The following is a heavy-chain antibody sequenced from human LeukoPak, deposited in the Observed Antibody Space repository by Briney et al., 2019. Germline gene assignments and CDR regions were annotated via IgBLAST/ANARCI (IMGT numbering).Heavy chain of an antibody. CDR2: ISYDGSNN. D-gene: IGHD5-18*01. J-gene: IGHJ4*02. CDR1: GFTFSVYA. CDR3: ARSFPSWIQLWGAFDY. V-gene: IGHV3-30-3*01. Sequence: PGGSLRLSCAASGFTFSVYAMYWVRQAPGKGLEWVAVISYDGSNNYYADSVKGRFTVSRDNSKNTLYLQMNSLRAEDTAVYYCARSFPSWIQLWGAFDYWGQGTLVTVSS.